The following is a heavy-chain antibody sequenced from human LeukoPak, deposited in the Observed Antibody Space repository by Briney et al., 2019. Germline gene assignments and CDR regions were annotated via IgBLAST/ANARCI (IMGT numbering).Heavy chain of an antibody. D-gene: IGHD6-19*01. Sequence: SETLSLTCTVSGGSISSYYWSWIRQPPGKGLEWIASIYYSGSTYYNPSLKSRVTISVDTSRNQFSLKLSSVTAADTAVYYCASLAVAGLSEGYWGQGALVIVSS. V-gene: IGHV4-59*05. CDR1: GGSISSYY. CDR3: ASLAVAGLSEGY. CDR2: IYYSGST. J-gene: IGHJ4*02.